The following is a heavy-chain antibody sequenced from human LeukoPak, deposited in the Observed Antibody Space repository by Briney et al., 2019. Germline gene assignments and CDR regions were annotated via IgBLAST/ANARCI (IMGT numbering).Heavy chain of an antibody. CDR3: ARGSIRAFDY. CDR1: GFSFSSYA. J-gene: IGHJ4*02. CDR2: MSYDGGTI. V-gene: IGHV3-30*14. Sequence: GGSLRLSCAASGFSFSSYAMNWVRQAPGKGLEWVAVMSYDGGTIYYADSVKGRFTISRDNSKNTLYLQMNSLRAEDTAVYYCARGSIRAFDYWGQGTLVTVSS.